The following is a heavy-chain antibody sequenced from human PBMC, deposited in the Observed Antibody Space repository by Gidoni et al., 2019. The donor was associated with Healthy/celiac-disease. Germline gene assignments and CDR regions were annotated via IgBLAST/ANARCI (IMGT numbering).Heavy chain of an antibody. CDR3: AKDASDLGSGWYLPLNY. J-gene: IGHJ4*02. CDR1: GFTLSSNG. D-gene: IGHD6-19*01. Sequence: EVQLLESGRGLVRTGGSLRRSCAASGFTLSSNGMSWVRQAPGKGLEWVSAISGSGGSTYYADSGKGWFTISRDNSKNTLYMQMNSLSAEDTAVYYCAKDASDLGSGWYLPLNYWGQGTLVTVSS. CDR2: ISGSGGST. V-gene: IGHV3-23*01.